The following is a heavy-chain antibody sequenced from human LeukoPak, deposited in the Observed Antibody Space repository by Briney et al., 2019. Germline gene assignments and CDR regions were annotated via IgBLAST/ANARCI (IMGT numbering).Heavy chain of an antibody. CDR2: IYYSGST. Sequence: SSETLSLTCTVSGGSISNYYWSWIRQPPGKGLEWIGYIYYSGSTKYNPSLKSRVTISVDTSKNQFSLKLTSVTAADTAMYYCARVYRSAFDIWGQGTKVTVSS. J-gene: IGHJ3*02. CDR3: ARVYRSAFDI. D-gene: IGHD3-16*02. CDR1: GGSISNYY. V-gene: IGHV4-59*01.